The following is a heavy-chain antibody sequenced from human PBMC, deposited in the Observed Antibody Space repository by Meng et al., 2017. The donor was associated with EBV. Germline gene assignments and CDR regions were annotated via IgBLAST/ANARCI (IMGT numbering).Heavy chain of an antibody. J-gene: IGHJ4*02. CDR1: GGTFRSDA. Sequence: QVQLKQSGAEVKKPGSWVKVSGRISGGTFRSDAVSWVRQAPGQGLEWMGGLIPMSGAPHYAQKFQDRVTIIADESTSTHSMELNNLRFEDTAMYYCASESGRGFTPDYWGQGTLVTVSS. V-gene: IGHV1-69*01. CDR2: LIPMSGAP. D-gene: IGHD3-10*01. CDR3: ASESGRGFTPDY.